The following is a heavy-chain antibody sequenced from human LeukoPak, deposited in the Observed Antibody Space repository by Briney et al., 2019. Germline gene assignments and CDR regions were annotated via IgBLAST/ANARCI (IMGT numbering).Heavy chain of an antibody. Sequence: PGGSLRLSCAASGFTFSSYWMHWVRQAPGKGLVWVSRIHSDGTTTSYADSVKGRFTISRGNAKNSLYLQMNSLRAQDTAVYYCARANGRVNWFDPWGQGTLVTVSS. D-gene: IGHD1-1*01. CDR1: GFTFSSYW. J-gene: IGHJ5*02. CDR3: ARANGRVNWFDP. CDR2: IHSDGTTT. V-gene: IGHV3-74*01.